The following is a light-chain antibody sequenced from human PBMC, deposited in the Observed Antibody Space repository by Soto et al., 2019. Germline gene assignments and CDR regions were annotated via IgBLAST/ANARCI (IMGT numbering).Light chain of an antibody. CDR1: QSVSQNF. Sequence: IVLTQSPGTLSLSPGERATLSCRASQSVSQNFLAWYQQKPGQAPRLLINGASSREIGIPDRFSGSGSGTDFSLTIDILEPEDFAVYFCQQYGCSPRTFGGGTKVAIK. CDR2: GAS. J-gene: IGKJ4*01. V-gene: IGKV3-20*01. CDR3: QQYGCSPRT.